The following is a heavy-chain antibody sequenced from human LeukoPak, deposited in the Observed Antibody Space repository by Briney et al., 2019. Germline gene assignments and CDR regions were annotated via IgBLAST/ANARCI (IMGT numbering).Heavy chain of an antibody. CDR2: ISYSGST. CDR3: ARVGGSGWTCDY. Sequence: SETLSLTCTVSGGSLSSYYWSWIRQPPGKGLEWIGYISYSGSTNYNPSLKGRATMSVDTSKNKLSLKLNSVTAADTAVYYCARVGGSGWTCDYWGQGTLVTVSS. D-gene: IGHD6-19*01. CDR1: GGSLSSYY. V-gene: IGHV4-59*01. J-gene: IGHJ4*02.